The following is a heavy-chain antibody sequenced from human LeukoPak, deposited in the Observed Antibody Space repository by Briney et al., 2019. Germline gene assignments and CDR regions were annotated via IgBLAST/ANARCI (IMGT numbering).Heavy chain of an antibody. D-gene: IGHD5/OR15-5a*01. CDR3: AREPLRDYYYYYGMDV. Sequence: ASVKVSCKASGYTFTSYGISWVRQAPGQGLEWMGWISAYNGNTNYAQKLQGRVTMTTDTSTSTAYMELRSLRSDDTAVYYCAREPLRDYYYYYGMDVWGQGTTVTASS. CDR1: GYTFTSYG. V-gene: IGHV1-18*01. J-gene: IGHJ6*02. CDR2: ISAYNGNT.